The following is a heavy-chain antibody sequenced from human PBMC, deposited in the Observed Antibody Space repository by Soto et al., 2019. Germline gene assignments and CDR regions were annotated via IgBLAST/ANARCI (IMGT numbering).Heavy chain of an antibody. J-gene: IGHJ6*02. D-gene: IGHD6-6*01. Sequence: EVQLVESGGGLIQPGGSLRLSCAASGFTVSSNYMSWVRQAPGKGLEWVSVIYSGGSTYYADSVKGRFTISRDNSKNTLYLQMNSLRAEDTAVYYCASSSIAARRDYYYGMDVWGQGTTVTVSS. CDR2: IYSGGST. CDR1: GFTVSSNY. V-gene: IGHV3-53*01. CDR3: ASSSIAARRDYYYGMDV.